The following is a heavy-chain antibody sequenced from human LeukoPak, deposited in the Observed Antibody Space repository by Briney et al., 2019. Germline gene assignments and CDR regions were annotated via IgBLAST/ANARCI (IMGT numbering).Heavy chain of an antibody. Sequence: GASVKVSCKASGYTFTTYGINWVRQAPGQGLELMGWISVYNGNTNYAENLEDRVTMTTDTSTSTAYMELRSLRSDDTAVYYCARDMGGYYNYYYYGMDVWGQGTTVTVSS. CDR2: ISVYNGNT. CDR3: ARDMGGYYNYYYYGMDV. J-gene: IGHJ6*02. CDR1: GYTFTTYG. V-gene: IGHV1-18*01. D-gene: IGHD3-3*01.